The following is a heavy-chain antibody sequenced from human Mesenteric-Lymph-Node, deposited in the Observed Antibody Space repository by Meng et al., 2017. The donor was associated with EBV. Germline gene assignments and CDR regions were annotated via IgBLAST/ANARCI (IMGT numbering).Heavy chain of an antibody. D-gene: IGHD6-19*01. Sequence: QVQLVQSGAEVKNPGASVKVSCKASGYTFTSYAMHWVRQAPGQRLEWMGWINVGSGYTKYSQKFQDRVTITRDTSASTAYMEVSSLRSEDTAVYYCARGAGASDYWGQGTLVTVSS. CDR3: ARGAGASDY. CDR1: GYTFTSYA. J-gene: IGHJ4*02. V-gene: IGHV1-3*01. CDR2: INVGSGYT.